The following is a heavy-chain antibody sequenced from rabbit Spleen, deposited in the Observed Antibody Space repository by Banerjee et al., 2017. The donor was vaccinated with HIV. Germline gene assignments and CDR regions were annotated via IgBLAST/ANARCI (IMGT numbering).Heavy chain of an antibody. CDR2: IAIGNGGA. CDR1: GFSFSSRYY. D-gene: IGHD1-1*01. V-gene: IGHV1S45*01. Sequence: QEQLEESGGDLVQPEGSLTLTCTASGFSFSSRYYMCWVRQAPGKGLEWIGCIAIGNGGAAYASWAKGRFTISKISSTTVTLQMTSLTAADTATYFCARDWASTSGYYSYFNLWGPGTLVTVS. CDR3: ARDWASTSGYYSYFNL. J-gene: IGHJ4*01.